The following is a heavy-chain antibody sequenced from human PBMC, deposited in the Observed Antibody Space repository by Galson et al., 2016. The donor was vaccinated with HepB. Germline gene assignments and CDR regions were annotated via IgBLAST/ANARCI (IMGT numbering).Heavy chain of an antibody. D-gene: IGHD3-10*01. V-gene: IGHV3-49*03. Sequence: SLRLSCAASGFTFDDYAMSWFRQAPGKGLEWVGFIRSKAYGGTTEYAASVKGRFSISRDDSKSIAYLQMNSLKTEDTAVYYCSRDVQPNYYTSGSYSGGFDYWGQGTLVSVSP. CDR3: SRDVQPNYYTSGSYSGGFDY. CDR1: GFTFDDYA. J-gene: IGHJ4*02. CDR2: IRSKAYGGTT.